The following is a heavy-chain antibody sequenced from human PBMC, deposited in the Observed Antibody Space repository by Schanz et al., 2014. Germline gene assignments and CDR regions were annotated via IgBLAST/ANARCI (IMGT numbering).Heavy chain of an antibody. D-gene: IGHD6-13*01. Sequence: QVPLVQSGVEVKKPGASVKVSCKVSGYTLTELCMHWVRQAPGKGLEWMGGFDPEDGETIYAQKFQGRVIMTEDTSTDTAYMELSSLRSEDTAVYYCASGGSSSWYDAFDVWGQGTMVTVSS. CDR1: GYTLTELC. CDR2: FDPEDGET. CDR3: ASGGSSSWYDAFDV. J-gene: IGHJ3*01. V-gene: IGHV1-24*01.